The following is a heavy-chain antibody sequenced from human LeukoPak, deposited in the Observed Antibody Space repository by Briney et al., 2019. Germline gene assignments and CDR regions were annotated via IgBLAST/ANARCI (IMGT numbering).Heavy chain of an antibody. CDR1: GDSISTYY. J-gene: IGHJ5*02. Sequence: PSETLSLTCTVSGDSISTYYWSWIRQPPGKGLEWIGYIYYSGSTNYNPSLKSRVTISVDTSKNQFCLKLSSVTAADTAVYYCARDYYGSGTNWFDPWGQGTLVTVSS. CDR3: ARDYYGSGTNWFDP. CDR2: IYYSGST. V-gene: IGHV4-59*01. D-gene: IGHD3-10*01.